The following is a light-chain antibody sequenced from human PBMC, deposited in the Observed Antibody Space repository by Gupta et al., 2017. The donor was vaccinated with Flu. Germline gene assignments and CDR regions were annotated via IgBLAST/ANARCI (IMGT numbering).Light chain of an antibody. CDR2: WAS. CDR3: QQYSSFPPHT. CDR1: QSLLYSANNKNY. Sequence: KSSQSLLYSANNKNYLAWYQHKPGQPPNLLISWASTRESGVPDRFSGSGSGTDFTLTISSLQAEDVAVYYCQQYSSFPPHTFGQGTNLEIK. V-gene: IGKV4-1*01. J-gene: IGKJ2*01.